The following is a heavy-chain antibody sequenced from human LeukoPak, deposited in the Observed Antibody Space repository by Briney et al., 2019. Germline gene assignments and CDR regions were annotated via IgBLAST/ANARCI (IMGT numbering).Heavy chain of an antibody. CDR2: LSGSGGST. V-gene: IGHV3-23*01. CDR3: AKDQVSYFYDSSGYR. J-gene: IGHJ4*02. Sequence: PGGSLRLSCAASGFTFSSYAMSWVRQAPGKGLVWVSALSGSGGSTYYADSVKGRFTISRDNSKNTLYLQMNSLRADDTAVYYCAKDQVSYFYDSSGYRWGQGTLVTVSS. D-gene: IGHD3-22*01. CDR1: GFTFSSYA.